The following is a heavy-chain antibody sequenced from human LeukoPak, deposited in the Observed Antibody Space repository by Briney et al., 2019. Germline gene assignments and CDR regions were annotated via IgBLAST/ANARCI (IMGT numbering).Heavy chain of an antibody. CDR1: GFTVSSNY. D-gene: IGHD3-10*01. V-gene: IGHV3-7*05. CDR3: TRDSQGSGIYSVDY. J-gene: IGHJ4*02. Sequence: PGGSLRLSCAASGFTVSSNYMSWVRQAPGKGLEWVANIKHDGSEKYYVDSVKGRFTISRDNAKNSLFLQMNSLRAEDTAVYWCTRDSQGSGIYSVDYWGQGTLVTVSS. CDR2: IKHDGSEK.